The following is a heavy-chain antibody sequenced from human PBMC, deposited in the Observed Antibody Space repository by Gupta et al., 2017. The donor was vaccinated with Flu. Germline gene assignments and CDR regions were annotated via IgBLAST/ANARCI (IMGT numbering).Heavy chain of an antibody. CDR2: INHSGST. J-gene: IGHJ6*03. D-gene: IGHD3-3*01. CDR3: ARGPFYDFWSGYSAYYYYYYMDV. V-gene: IGHV4-34*01. Sequence: QVQLQQWGAGLLKPSETLSLTCAVYGGSFSGYYWSWIRQPPGKGLEWIGEINHSGSTNYNPSLKSRVTISVDTSKNQFSLKLSSVTAADTAVYYCARGPFYDFWSGYSAYYYYYYMDVWDKGTTVTVSS. CDR1: GGSFSGYY.